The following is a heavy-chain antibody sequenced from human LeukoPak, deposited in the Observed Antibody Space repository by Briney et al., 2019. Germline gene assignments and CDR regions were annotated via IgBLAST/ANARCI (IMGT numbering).Heavy chain of an antibody. CDR3: ASTPPAIQLEHQNWFDP. D-gene: IGHD1-1*01. CDR1: GYTFTGHY. J-gene: IGHJ5*02. Sequence: ASVKVSCKASGYTFTGHYIHWVRQAPGQGLEWMGWINPNSGGTNYAQKFQGRVTMTRDTSISTAYMELSRLRSDDTAVYYCASTPPAIQLEHQNWFDPWGQGTLVTVSS. V-gene: IGHV1-2*02. CDR2: INPNSGGT.